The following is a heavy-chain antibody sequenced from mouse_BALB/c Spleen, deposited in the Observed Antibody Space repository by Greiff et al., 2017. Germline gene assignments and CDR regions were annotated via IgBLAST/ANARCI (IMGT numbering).Heavy chain of an antibody. CDR3: ARGRRYDVGFDY. CDR1: GFTFSSYA. J-gene: IGHJ2*01. V-gene: IGHV5-6-5*01. D-gene: IGHD2-14*01. Sequence: EVQVVESGGGLVKPGGSLKLSCAASGFTFSSYAMSWVRQTPEKRLEWVASISSGGSTYYPDSVKGRFTISRDNARNILYLQMSSLRSEDTAMYYCARGRRYDVGFDYWGQGTTLTVSS. CDR2: ISSGGST.